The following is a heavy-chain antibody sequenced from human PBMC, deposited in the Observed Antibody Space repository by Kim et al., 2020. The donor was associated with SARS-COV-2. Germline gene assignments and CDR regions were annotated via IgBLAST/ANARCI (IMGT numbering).Heavy chain of an antibody. V-gene: IGHV3-74*01. CDR3: TSIFEY. J-gene: IGHJ4*02. CDR2: DGGSR. D-gene: IGHD3-3*02. Sequence: DGGSRDYADSGKGRFTTSRDNANNMVYLQMNSLRVDDTAIYYCTSIFEYWGQGALVTVSS.